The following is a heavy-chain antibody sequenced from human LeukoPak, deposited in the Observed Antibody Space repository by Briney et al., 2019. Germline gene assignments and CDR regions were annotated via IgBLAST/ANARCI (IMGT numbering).Heavy chain of an antibody. CDR3: PRQGTYYDKIYYFDY. D-gene: IGHD3-16*01. CDR2: IFYSGRT. J-gene: IGHJ4*02. V-gene: IGHV4-39*01. Sequence: PSETLSLTCTVSVGSISSRTTSWGWIRQPPGKGLEWIASIFYSGRTWNNPSLKSRVTISVDTSKNQFSLKVSAVTAADTAVYYCPRQGTYYDKIYYFDYWGQGTLVTVSS. CDR1: VGSISSRTTS.